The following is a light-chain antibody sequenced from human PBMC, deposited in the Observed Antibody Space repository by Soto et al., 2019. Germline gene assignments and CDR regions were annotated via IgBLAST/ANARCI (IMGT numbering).Light chain of an antibody. J-gene: IGKJ4*01. V-gene: IGKV2-24*01. CDR2: KVS. Sequence: EIVMTQTPLSSPATVGQTASISCSSSQSLLHSDGNNYLSWLQQRPGQPPRLLIYKVSNRFSGVPVRFSGSGAATEFTLKISRVEAEDFGFYYCKQCTPFPFTFGGGTKVEIK. CDR3: KQCTPFPFT. CDR1: QSLLHSDGNNY.